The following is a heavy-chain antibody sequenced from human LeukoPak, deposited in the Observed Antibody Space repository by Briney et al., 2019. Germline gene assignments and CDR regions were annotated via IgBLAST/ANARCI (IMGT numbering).Heavy chain of an antibody. Sequence: GGSLRLSCAASGFTFSSYGMHWVRQAPGKGLEWVAFIRYDGSNKYCADSVKGRFTISRDNSKNTLYLQMNSLRAEDTAVYYCARHSPVLTGGNWFDPWGQGTLVTVSS. D-gene: IGHD3-9*01. CDR3: ARHSPVLTGGNWFDP. CDR1: GFTFSSYG. CDR2: IRYDGSNK. J-gene: IGHJ5*02. V-gene: IGHV3-30*02.